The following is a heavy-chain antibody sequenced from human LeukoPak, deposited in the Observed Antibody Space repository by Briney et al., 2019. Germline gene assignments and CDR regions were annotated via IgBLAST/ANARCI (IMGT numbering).Heavy chain of an antibody. CDR1: GGSVSSGSYY. Sequence: SETLSLTCTVSGGSVSSGSYYWSWIRQPPGKGLEWIGYIYYSGSTNYNPSLKSRVTISVDTSKNQFSLKLSSLRSEDTAVYYCAKGGKWDVTPFDYWGQGTLVTVSS. V-gene: IGHV4-61*01. CDR3: AKGGKWDVTPFDY. D-gene: IGHD1-26*01. CDR2: IYYSGST. J-gene: IGHJ4*02.